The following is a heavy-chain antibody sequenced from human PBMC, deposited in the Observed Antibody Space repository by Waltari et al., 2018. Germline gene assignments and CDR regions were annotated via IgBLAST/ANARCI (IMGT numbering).Heavy chain of an antibody. V-gene: IGHV3-7*01. J-gene: IGHJ3*02. CDR2: INQDGGEK. CDR1: GFTFSTDW. CDR3: SKRLDI. Sequence: EVQLVESGGGLVQPGGSLRLSCEASGFTFSTDWMDWFRQAPGKGLQWVANINQDGGEKYYLDSVKGRFTISRDNAKKSVYLEMNSLRAEDTAIYYCSKRLDIWGRGTMVAVSS.